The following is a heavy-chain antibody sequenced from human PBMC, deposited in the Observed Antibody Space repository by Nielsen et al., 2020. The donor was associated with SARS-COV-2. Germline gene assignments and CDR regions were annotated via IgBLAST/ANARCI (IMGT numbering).Heavy chain of an antibody. CDR3: AKDLTMIVVVITTAPYDY. D-gene: IGHD3-22*01. V-gene: IGHV3-23*01. CDR2: ISGSGRYI. Sequence: WIRQPPGKGLEWVSAISGSGRYIYYADSVKGRFTISRDNSKNTLYLQMNSLRAEDTAVYYCAKDLTMIVVVITTAPYDYWGQGTLVTVSS. J-gene: IGHJ4*02.